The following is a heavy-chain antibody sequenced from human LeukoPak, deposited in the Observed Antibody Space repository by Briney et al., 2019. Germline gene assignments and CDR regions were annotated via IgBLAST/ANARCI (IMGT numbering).Heavy chain of an antibody. CDR1: GGTFNSYA. CDR2: IIPIFGTA. D-gene: IGHD6-13*01. J-gene: IGHJ6*03. V-gene: IGHV1-69*13. CDR3: ARGPRTVEAAAGLNYYYYMDV. Sequence: ASVKVSCKASGGTFNSYAISWVRQAPGQGLEWMGGIIPIFGTANYAQKFQGRVTITADESTSTAYMELSSLRSEDTAVYYCARGPRTVEAAAGLNYYYYMDVWDKGTTVTVSS.